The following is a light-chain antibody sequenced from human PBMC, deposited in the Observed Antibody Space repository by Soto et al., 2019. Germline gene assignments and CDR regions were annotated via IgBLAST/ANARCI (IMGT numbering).Light chain of an antibody. CDR1: KNDIGVYDF. CDR2: EVV. V-gene: IGLV2-8*01. Sequence: QSVLTQPLSASGSPGQSVTIPCTGTKNDIGVYDFVSWYQHHPGKAPRPIIYEVVQRSSGVPDRFSGSKSGNTASLTVSGLQAADEADYFCKSYAGSNTYVFGSGTKVTVL. J-gene: IGLJ1*01. CDR3: KSYAGSNTYV.